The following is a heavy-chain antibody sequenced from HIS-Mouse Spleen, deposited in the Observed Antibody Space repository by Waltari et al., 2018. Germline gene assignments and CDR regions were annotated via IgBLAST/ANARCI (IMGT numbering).Heavy chain of an antibody. D-gene: IGHD6-13*01. J-gene: IGHJ2*01. Sequence: QLQLQESGPGLVKPSETLSLPCPVSGGSLSSSSYYWGWIRQPPGKGLEWIGSLYYSGSTYYNPSLKSRVTISVDTSKNQFSLKLSSVTAADTAVYYCAREIPYSSSWYDWYFDLWGRGTLVTVSS. CDR1: GGSLSSSSYY. V-gene: IGHV4-39*07. CDR2: LYYSGST. CDR3: AREIPYSSSWYDWYFDL.